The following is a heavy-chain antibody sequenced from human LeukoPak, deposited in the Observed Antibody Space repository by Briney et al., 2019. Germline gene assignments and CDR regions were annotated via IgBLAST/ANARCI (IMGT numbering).Heavy chain of an antibody. Sequence: GGSLRLSCAASGFTFSSYAMSWVRQAPGKGLEWVSAISGSGGSTYYADSVKGRFTISRDNSKNTLYLQMNSLRAEDTAVYYCAKVPDRYYDFWSGYFDYWGQGTLVTVFS. CDR2: ISGSGGST. CDR1: GFTFSSYA. V-gene: IGHV3-23*01. J-gene: IGHJ4*02. CDR3: AKVPDRYYDFWSGYFDY. D-gene: IGHD3-3*01.